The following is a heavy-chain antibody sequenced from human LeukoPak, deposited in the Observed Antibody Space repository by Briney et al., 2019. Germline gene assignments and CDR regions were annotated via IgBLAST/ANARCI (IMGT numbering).Heavy chain of an antibody. V-gene: IGHV4-34*01. CDR3: ARGRDGYRWYDY. D-gene: IGHD5-24*01. CDR2: INHSGST. Sequence: SETLSLTCAVYGGSFSGYYWSWIRQPPGKGLEWIGEINHSGSTNYNPSLKSRVTISVDTSKNQFSLKLSSVTAADTAVYYCARGRDGYRWYDYWGQGTLVTVSS. J-gene: IGHJ4*02. CDR1: GGSFSGYY.